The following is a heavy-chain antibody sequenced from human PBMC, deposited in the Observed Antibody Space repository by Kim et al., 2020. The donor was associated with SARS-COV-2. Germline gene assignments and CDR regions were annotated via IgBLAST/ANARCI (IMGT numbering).Heavy chain of an antibody. CDR1: GGSISSGDYY. J-gene: IGHJ6*03. Sequence: SETLSLTCTVSGGSISSGDYYWSWIRQPPGKGLEWIGYIYYSGSTYYNPSLKSRVTITVDTTKNQFSLKLSSVTAAATAAYYCARSRNTIFRYYMEVWG. V-gene: IGHV4-30-4*01. CDR3: ARSRNTIFRYYMEV. CDR2: IYYSGST. D-gene: IGHD3-3*01.